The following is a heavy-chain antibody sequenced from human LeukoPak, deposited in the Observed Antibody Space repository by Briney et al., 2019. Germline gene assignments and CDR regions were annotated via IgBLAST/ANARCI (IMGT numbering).Heavy chain of an antibody. J-gene: IGHJ2*01. CDR3: ARQVYGLAAHENWYFDL. CDR2: IYYSGSP. V-gene: IGHV4-39*01. CDR1: GGSISSSSYY. Sequence: PSETLSLTCTVSGGSISSSSYYWGWIRQPPGKGLEWIGSIYYSGSPFYNPSLESRVTISVDTSKNQFSLKLNSVTAADTAVYYCARQVYGLAAHENWYFDLWGRGTLVTVSS. D-gene: IGHD6-6*01.